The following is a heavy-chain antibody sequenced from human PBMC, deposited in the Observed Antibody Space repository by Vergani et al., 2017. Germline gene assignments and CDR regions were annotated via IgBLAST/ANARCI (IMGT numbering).Heavy chain of an antibody. J-gene: IGHJ4*02. CDR3: AREGYSYGYAYYFDY. D-gene: IGHD5-18*01. CDR1: EFTFSSYS. CDR2: ISSSSSYI. Sequence: EVQLVESGGGLVKPGGSLRLSCAASEFTFSSYSMNWVRQAPGKGLEWVSSISSSSSYIYYADSVKGRFTISRDNAKNSLYLQMNSLRAEDTAVYYCAREGYSYGYAYYFDYWGQGTLVTVSS. V-gene: IGHV3-21*04.